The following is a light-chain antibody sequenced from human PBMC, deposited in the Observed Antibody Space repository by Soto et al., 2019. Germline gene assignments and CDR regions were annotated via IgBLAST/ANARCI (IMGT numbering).Light chain of an antibody. CDR1: QSVSSSY. J-gene: IGKJ1*01. CDR2: GAS. CDR3: QQYGSSSWT. V-gene: IGKV3-20*01. Sequence: EMVLTQSPGTLSLSPGERGTLSCRASQSVSSSYLAWYQQKPGQAPRLLIYGASSMATGIPDRFSGSGSGTDFTLTISKLEPEDFAVYYCQQYGSSSWTFGQGTKVEIK.